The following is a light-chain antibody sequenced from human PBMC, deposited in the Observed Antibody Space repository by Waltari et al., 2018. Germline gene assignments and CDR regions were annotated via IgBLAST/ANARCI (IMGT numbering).Light chain of an antibody. J-gene: IGKJ4*01. V-gene: IGKV3D-15*01. CDR2: NAS. CDR3: QQYHDWPLT. CDR1: QSVGHY. Sequence: ENVMTQSPAILSVSPGERATRSCRASQSVGHYLAWYQHQPGQAPRLLIHNASTRLTGIPARFSGSGSGTEFTLTISSLQSEDSALYYCQQYHDWPLTFGGGTRVEIK.